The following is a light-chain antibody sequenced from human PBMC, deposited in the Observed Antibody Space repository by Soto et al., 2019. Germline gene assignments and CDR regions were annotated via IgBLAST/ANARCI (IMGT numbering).Light chain of an antibody. CDR1: SGDVGAYNF. V-gene: IGLV2-14*01. Sequence: QSARTQPASVSGSPGQSITISCAGTSGDVGAYNFVSWYQQHPGKAPKLMLYDVSKRPSGVSERFSASKSGNTASLTISGLQAEDEADYYCSSYTSSRTLYVFGTGTKVTVL. J-gene: IGLJ1*01. CDR3: SSYTSSRTLYV. CDR2: DVS.